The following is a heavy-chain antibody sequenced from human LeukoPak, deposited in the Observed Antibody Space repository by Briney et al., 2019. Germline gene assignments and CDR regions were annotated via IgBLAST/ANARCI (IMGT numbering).Heavy chain of an antibody. CDR2: IYYSGST. CDR3: ARGRLTYYYGSGFMDV. CDR1: GGSMSTYY. V-gene: IGHV4-59*01. J-gene: IGHJ6*03. Sequence: KSSETLSLTCTVSGGSMSTYYWSWIRQPPGKGLGWIGYIYYSGSTNYSPSLKSRVTISVDTSKNQFSLKLSSVTAADTAVYYCARGRLTYYYGSGFMDVWGKGTTVTISS. D-gene: IGHD3-10*01.